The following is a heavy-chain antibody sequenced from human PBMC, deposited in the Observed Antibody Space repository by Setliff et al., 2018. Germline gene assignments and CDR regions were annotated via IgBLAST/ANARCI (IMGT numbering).Heavy chain of an antibody. CDR2: INPNSGGT. CDR3: ARGVAAAGRGYVDY. D-gene: IGHD6-13*01. J-gene: IGHJ4*02. V-gene: IGHV1-2*04. Sequence: ASVKVSCKSSGYIFTDYYIHWVRQAPGQGLEWMGWINPNSGGTNYAQKFQGWVTMTRDTSISTAYMELSRLRSDDTAVYYCARGVAAAGRGYVDYWGQGTLVTVSS. CDR1: GYIFTDYY.